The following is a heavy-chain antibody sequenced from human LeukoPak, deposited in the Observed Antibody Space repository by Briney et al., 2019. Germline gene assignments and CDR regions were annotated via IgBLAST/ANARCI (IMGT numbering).Heavy chain of an antibody. CDR1: GFIFRNYA. V-gene: IGHV3-23*01. CDR3: AKWGDYDILTGYYVSDF. CDR2: ITGSGDTT. J-gene: IGHJ4*02. Sequence: GGSLRLSCAAPGFIFRNYAMSWVRQAPGKGLEWVSAITGSGDTTYYADSVRGRFTISRDNSKNTLYVEMNTLRAEDTAVYYCAKWGDYDILTGYYVSDFWGQGTLVTVSS. D-gene: IGHD3-9*01.